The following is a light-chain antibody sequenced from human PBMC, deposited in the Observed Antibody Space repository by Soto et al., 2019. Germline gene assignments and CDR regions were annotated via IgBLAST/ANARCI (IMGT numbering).Light chain of an antibody. CDR1: SSDIGAYAY. Sequence: QSALTQPASVSGSPGQSIAISCTGTSSDIGAYAYVSWYQQHPGKIPKLIVFDVNYRPSGVSSRFSGSKSGNTASLTISGLQAEDGADYYCSSYTRSSSVIFGGGTQLTAL. V-gene: IGLV2-14*03. J-gene: IGLJ2*01. CDR2: DVN. CDR3: SSYTRSSSVI.